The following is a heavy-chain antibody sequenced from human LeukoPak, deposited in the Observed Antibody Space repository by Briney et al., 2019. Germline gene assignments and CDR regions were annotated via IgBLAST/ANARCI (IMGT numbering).Heavy chain of an antibody. CDR1: GGSISSYY. CDR2: IYTSERT. D-gene: IGHD2-2*02. V-gene: IGHV4-4*07. CDR3: ARDKEDIVVVPAAISGSRGSYYYMDV. Sequence: SETLSLTCTVSGGSISSYYWSWIRQPAGKGLEWIGRIYTSERTNYNPSLKSRVTMSVDTSKNQFSLKLSSVTAADTAVYYCARDKEDIVVVPAAISGSRGSYYYMDVWGKGTTVTVSS. J-gene: IGHJ6*03.